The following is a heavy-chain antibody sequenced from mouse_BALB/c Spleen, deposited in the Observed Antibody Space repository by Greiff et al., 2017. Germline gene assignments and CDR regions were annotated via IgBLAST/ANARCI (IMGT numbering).Heavy chain of an antibody. CDR3: ARWDGYYYAMDY. CDR1: GYTFTDYN. CDR2: INPNNGGT. V-gene: IGHV1-18*01. Sequence: EVKLVESGPELVKPGASVKIPCKASGYTFTDYNMDWVKQSHGKSLEWIGDINPNNGGTIYNQKFKGKATLTVDKSSSTAYMELRSLTSEDTAVYYCARWDGYYYAMDYWGQGTSVTVSS. D-gene: IGHD2-3*01. J-gene: IGHJ4*01.